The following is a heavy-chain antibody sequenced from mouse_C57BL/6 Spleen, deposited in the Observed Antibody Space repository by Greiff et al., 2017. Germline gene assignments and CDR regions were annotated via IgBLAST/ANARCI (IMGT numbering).Heavy chain of an antibody. J-gene: IGHJ2*01. V-gene: IGHV1-64*01. D-gene: IGHD2-2*01. CDR1: GYTFTSYW. CDR3: ATAGYDEVDY. CDR2: IHPNSGST. Sequence: VQLQQPGAELVKPGASVKLSCKASGYTFTSYWMHWVKQRPGQGLEWIGMIHPNSGSTNYNEKFKSKATLTVAKSSSPAYMQLSSLTSEDSAVYDCATAGYDEVDYWGKGTTLTVSS.